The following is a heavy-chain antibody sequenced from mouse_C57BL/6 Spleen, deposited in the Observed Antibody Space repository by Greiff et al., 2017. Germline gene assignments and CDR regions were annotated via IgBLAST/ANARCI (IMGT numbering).Heavy chain of an antibody. V-gene: IGHV1-52*01. Sequence: VQLQQPGAELVRPGSSVKLSCKASGYTFTSYWMHWVKQRPIQGLEWIGNIDPSDSETHYNQKFKDKATLTVDKSSSTAYMQLSSLASEDSAVYYCARDGNSFYWYFDVWGTGTTVTVSS. J-gene: IGHJ1*03. D-gene: IGHD1-1*01. CDR1: GYTFTSYW. CDR2: IDPSDSET. CDR3: ARDGNSFYWYFDV.